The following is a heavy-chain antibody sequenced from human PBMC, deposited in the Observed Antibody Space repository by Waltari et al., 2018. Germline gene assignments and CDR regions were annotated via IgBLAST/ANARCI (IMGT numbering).Heavy chain of an antibody. CDR2: ISAYNGNT. V-gene: IGHV1-18*01. CDR3: ARGGCGESTSCYTGYHAFDI. CDR1: GYTFTSYG. J-gene: IGHJ3*02. Sequence: QVQLVQSGAEVKKPGASVKVSCQASGYTFTSYGISWVRQAPGQGLEWMGWISAYNGNTNYAQKLQGRVTMTTDTSTSTAYMELRSLRSDDTAVYYCARGGCGESTSCYTGYHAFDIWGQGTMVTVSS. D-gene: IGHD2-2*02.